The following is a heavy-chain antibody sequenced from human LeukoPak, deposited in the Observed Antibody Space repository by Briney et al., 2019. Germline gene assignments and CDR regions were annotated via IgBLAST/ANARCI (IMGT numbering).Heavy chain of an antibody. D-gene: IGHD3-10*01. CDR2: INGDGSTT. V-gene: IGHV3-74*01. Sequence: PGGSLRLSCTGSGFTFSDSWIHWVRQAPGKGLVWVSRINGDGSTTNYADSVKGRFTISRDNAQDTLYLQMNTLRAEDTAVYYCATAGNYRFHYWGQGPLVTVSS. J-gene: IGHJ4*02. CDR3: ATAGNYRFHY. CDR1: GFTFSDSW.